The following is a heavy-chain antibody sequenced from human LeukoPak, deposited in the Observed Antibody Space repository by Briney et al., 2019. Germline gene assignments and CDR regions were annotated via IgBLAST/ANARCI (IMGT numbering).Heavy chain of an antibody. Sequence: SETLSLTCSVSGGSISTYYWNWIRQTPGKGLEWIGHISYGNTDYNPSLKSRVTISVDTSKNQFSLKLTSVTAADTAVYYCARAKAHSYGRYFDPWGQGALVTVSS. V-gene: IGHV4-59*01. CDR2: ISYGNT. CDR3: ARAKAHSYGRYFDP. D-gene: IGHD5-18*01. J-gene: IGHJ5*02. CDR1: GGSISTYY.